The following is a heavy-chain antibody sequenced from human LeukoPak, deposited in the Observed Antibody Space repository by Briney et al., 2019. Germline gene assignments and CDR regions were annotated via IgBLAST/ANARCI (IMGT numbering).Heavy chain of an antibody. D-gene: IGHD2-21*02. V-gene: IGHV3-11*01. J-gene: IGHJ4*02. CDR3: ASQYCGGDCYRVVDYYFDY. Sequence: PGGSLRLSCAAPGFRFSDFYMSWIRQAPGKGLEWVSQISSSGNAIYYTDSVKGRFTISRDNSKNTLYLQMNSLRAEDTAVYYCASQYCGGDCYRVVDYYFDYWGQGTLVTVSS. CDR1: GFRFSDFY. CDR2: ISSSGNAI.